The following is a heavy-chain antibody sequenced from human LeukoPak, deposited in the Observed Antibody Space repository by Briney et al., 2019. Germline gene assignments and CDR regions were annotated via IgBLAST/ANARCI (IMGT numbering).Heavy chain of an antibody. CDR3: ARDISYYDSSGYYYYYGMDV. J-gene: IGHJ6*02. CDR2: INPSSGST. Sequence: ASVKLSCTASGYTFTSYYMHWVRQAPGQGLEWMATINPSSGSTCYAQKFQGRVTMTRDTSTSTVYMELSSLRSEDTAVYYCARDISYYDSSGYYYYYGMDVWGQGTTVTVSS. D-gene: IGHD3-22*01. V-gene: IGHV1-46*01. CDR1: GYTFTSYY.